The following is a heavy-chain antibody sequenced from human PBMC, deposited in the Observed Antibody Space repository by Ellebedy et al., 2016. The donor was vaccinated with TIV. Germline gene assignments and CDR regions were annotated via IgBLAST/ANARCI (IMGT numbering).Heavy chain of an antibody. CDR1: GFTFSDHH. V-gene: IGHV3-72*01. Sequence: PGGSLRLSCAASGFTFSDHHMDWVRQAPGKGLEWVGFIRGKTYGGTTEYAGSVKGRFSISRDDSKNSVYLHMNSLKTEDTAVYYCARGNWYCDLWGRGTLVIVSS. J-gene: IGHJ2*01. CDR2: IRGKTYGGTT. CDR3: ARGNWYCDL.